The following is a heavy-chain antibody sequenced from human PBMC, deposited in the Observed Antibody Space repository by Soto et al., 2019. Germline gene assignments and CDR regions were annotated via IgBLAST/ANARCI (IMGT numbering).Heavy chain of an antibody. D-gene: IGHD3-10*01. CDR3: ARGGGNLDL. Sequence: QVQLQESGPGLVKPSQTLSLTCTVSGGSISSGDYYWSWIRQPPGKGLEWIGYIYYSGSTSYNPSLTIRVTISVDASKNPCSLKLSSVTAADTAVYYCARGGGNLDLWGQGTLVTVSS. CDR1: GGSISSGDYY. J-gene: IGHJ4*02. V-gene: IGHV4-30-4*01. CDR2: IYYSGST.